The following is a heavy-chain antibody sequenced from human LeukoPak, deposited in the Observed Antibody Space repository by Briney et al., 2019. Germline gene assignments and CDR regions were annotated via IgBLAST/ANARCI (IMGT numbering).Heavy chain of an antibody. CDR3: ARGYCSGGTCYRTFFDY. CDR2: GFYSGSA. Sequence: PSETLSLTCTVSGGSISGSSYYWAWIRQPPGKGLEWIGSGFYSGSAYYNPSLKSRVTISVDTSKNQFSLKLSSVTAADTAVYYCARGYCSGGTCYRTFFDYWGQGTLVTVSS. D-gene: IGHD2-15*01. J-gene: IGHJ4*02. CDR1: GGSISGSSYY. V-gene: IGHV4-39*07.